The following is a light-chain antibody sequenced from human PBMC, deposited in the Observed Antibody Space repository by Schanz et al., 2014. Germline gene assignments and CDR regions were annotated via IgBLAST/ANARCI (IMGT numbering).Light chain of an antibody. J-gene: IGLJ1*01. CDR2: GNN. Sequence: QSVLTQPPSVSGAPGQGVTISCTGSASNIGAGYDVHWYQQLPGTAPKLLIYGNNNRPSGVPDRFSGSKSGTSASLAISGLQSEDEADYYCAAWDDSLDAYVFGSGTKLTVL. CDR1: ASNIGAGYD. V-gene: IGLV1-40*01. CDR3: AAWDDSLDAYV.